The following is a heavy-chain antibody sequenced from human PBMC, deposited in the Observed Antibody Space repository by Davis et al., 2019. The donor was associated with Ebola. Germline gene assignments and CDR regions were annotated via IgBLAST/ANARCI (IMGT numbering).Heavy chain of an antibody. CDR1: GYTFTGYY. CDR2: INPNSGNT. Sequence: ASVKVSCKASGYTFTGYYMHWVRQAPGQGLEWMGWINPNSGNTNYAQKLQGRVTMTTDTSTSTAYMELRSLRSDDTAVYYCARDQAILVGATGDYWGQGTLVTVSS. J-gene: IGHJ4*02. CDR3: ARDQAILVGATGDY. V-gene: IGHV1-18*04. D-gene: IGHD1-26*01.